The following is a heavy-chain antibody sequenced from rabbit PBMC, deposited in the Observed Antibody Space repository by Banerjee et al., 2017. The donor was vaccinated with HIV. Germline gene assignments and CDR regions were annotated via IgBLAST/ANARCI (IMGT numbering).Heavy chain of an antibody. J-gene: IGHJ4*01. D-gene: IGHD6-1*01. CDR1: GFSFSSNV. Sequence: QSLEESGGDLVKPGASLTLTCTASGFSFSSNVMCWVRQAPGKGPEWIACIDNGDGSTYYANWVNGRFTISKTSSTTVTLQMTSLTAADTATYFCARGGYDANYFNLWGPGTLVTVS. CDR2: IDNGDGST. CDR3: ARGGYDANYFNL. V-gene: IGHV1S40*01.